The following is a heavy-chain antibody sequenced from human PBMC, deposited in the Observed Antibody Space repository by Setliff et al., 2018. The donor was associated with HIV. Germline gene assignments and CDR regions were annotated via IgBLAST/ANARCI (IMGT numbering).Heavy chain of an antibody. CDR1: GGSISSSGNY. CDR2: IYYTGST. D-gene: IGHD6-19*01. Sequence: PSETLSLTCTVSGGSISSSGNYWTWIRQRPGKGLEWIGYIYYTGSTYYHPSLKSRVLISVDTSNNLFSLSLRSVTAADTAVYYCARHPYGVAVAGSGPFDNWGQGTLVTVSS. J-gene: IGHJ4*02. V-gene: IGHV4-31*03. CDR3: ARHPYGVAVAGSGPFDN.